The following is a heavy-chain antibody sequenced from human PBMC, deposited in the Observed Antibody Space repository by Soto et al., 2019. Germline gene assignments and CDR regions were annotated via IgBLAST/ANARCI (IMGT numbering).Heavy chain of an antibody. CDR3: ARDLSSWSRF. V-gene: IGHV4-30-4*01. CDR2: IYSSGST. J-gene: IGHJ4*02. CDR1: GGYISSGDYY. D-gene: IGHD3-3*01. Sequence: PSETLSLTCTVSGGYISSGDYYWNWKRQPPGKGLEWIGYIYSSGSTKYNPSLKSRVPISLDTSTNQSSLKLSSVTAADTAVYYCARDLSSWSRFWAQGPLVTV.